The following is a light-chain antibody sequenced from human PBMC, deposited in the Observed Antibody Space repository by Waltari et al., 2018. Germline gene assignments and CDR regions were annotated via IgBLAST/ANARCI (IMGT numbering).Light chain of an antibody. CDR2: DVT. CDR1: SSDVGGYNH. J-gene: IGLJ3*02. CDR3: CSYTGSSTRV. Sequence: QSALTQPASVSGSPGPSITISCPGTSSDVGGYNHVSWYQQHPSKAPKLVIFDVTKRPSGVSNRFSGSKSGNTASLTISGLQAEDEADYYCCSYTGSSTRVFGGGTKLTVL. V-gene: IGLV2-14*01.